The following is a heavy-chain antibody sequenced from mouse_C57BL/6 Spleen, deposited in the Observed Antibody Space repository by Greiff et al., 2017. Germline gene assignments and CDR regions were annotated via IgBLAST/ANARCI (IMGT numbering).Heavy chain of an antibody. D-gene: IGHD2-10*02. V-gene: IGHV1-50*01. CDR2: IAPSDSYT. J-gene: IGHJ2*01. CDR3: ARTGYGNDFDY. CDR1: GYTFTSYW. Sequence: QVHVKQPGAELVKPGASVKLSCKASGYTFTSYWMQWVKQRPGQGLEWIGEIAPSDSYTNYNQKFKGKATLTVDTSSSTAYMQLSSLTSEDSAVYYCARTGYGNDFDYWGQGTTLTVSS.